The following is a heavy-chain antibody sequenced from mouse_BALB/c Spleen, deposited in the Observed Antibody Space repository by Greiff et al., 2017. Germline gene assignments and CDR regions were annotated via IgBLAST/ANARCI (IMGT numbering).Heavy chain of an antibody. CDR2: IYPGNSDT. CDR3: TREYGNPMDY. J-gene: IGHJ4*01. V-gene: IGHV1-5*01. D-gene: IGHD2-10*02. CDR1: GYTFTSYW. Sequence: VHVKQSGTVLARPGASVKMSCKASGYTFTSYWMHWVKQRPGQGLEWIGAIYPGNSDTSYNQKFKGKAKLTAVTSTSTAYMELSSLTNEDSAVYYCTREYGNPMDYWGQGTSVTVSS.